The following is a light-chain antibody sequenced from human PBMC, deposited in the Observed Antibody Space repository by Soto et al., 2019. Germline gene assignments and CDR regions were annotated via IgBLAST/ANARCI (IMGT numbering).Light chain of an antibody. CDR1: SSNIGAHYD. CDR2: RNN. Sequence: QSVLTQPPSVSGAPGQRVTISCTGSSSNIGAHYDVHWYQQLPGTAPKLLIYRNNNRPSGVPDRFSGSNSGTSASLAITGLPDEDEADYYCQSYDSGLSYVFRTGTKLTVL. J-gene: IGLJ1*01. CDR3: QSYDSGLSYV. V-gene: IGLV1-40*01.